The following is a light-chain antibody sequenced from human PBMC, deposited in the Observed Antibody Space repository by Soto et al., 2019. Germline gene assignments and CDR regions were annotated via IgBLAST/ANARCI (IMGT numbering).Light chain of an antibody. CDR3: QQYDNSPLT. V-gene: IGKV3-20*01. CDR2: GAS. CDR1: QSVSSSY. Sequence: EIVLTQSPGTLSLSPGERATLSCRASQSVSSSYLAWYQQKPGQAPRLLIAGASNRATGIPDRFSGSGSGTDFTLTISRLEPEDFAVYYCQQYDNSPLTFGGGTKVDIK. J-gene: IGKJ4*01.